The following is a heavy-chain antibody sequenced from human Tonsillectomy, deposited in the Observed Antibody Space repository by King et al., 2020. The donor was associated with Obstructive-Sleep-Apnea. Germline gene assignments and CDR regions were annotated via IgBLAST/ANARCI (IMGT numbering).Heavy chain of an antibody. D-gene: IGHD6-13*01. CDR2: IGDDGSNE. Sequence: VQLVESGGGVVQPGRSLRLSCAACGFTFSSYGMHWVRHAPGKGLEWVAVIGDDGSNEFSSDAVKGRFTISRDNSKDTLYLQMNSLRAEDTAVYYCARLQEDSSSWSLDYWGQGTLVTVSS. V-gene: IGHV3-33*01. CDR3: ARLQEDSSSWSLDY. J-gene: IGHJ4*02. CDR1: GFTFSSYG.